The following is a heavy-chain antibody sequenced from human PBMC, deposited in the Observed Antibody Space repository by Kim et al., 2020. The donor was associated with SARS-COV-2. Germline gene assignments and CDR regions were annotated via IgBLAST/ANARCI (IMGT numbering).Heavy chain of an antibody. CDR3: AKWDYYDSSGYQTFDY. Sequence: GGSLRLSCAASGFTFSSYAMSWVRQAPGKGLEWVSAISGSGGSTYYADSVKGRFTISRDNSKNTLYLQMNSLRAEDTAVYYCAKWDYYDSSGYQTFDYWGQGTLVTVSS. CDR1: GFTFSSYA. CDR2: ISGSGGST. V-gene: IGHV3-23*01. D-gene: IGHD3-22*01. J-gene: IGHJ4*02.